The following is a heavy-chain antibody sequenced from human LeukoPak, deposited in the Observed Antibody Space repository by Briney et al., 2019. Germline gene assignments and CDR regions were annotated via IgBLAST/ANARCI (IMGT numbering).Heavy chain of an antibody. J-gene: IGHJ3*02. CDR1: GGTFSSYA. Sequence: ASVKVSCKASGGTFSSYAISWVRQAPGQGLEWMGGIIPIFGTANYAQKFQGRVTITADESTSTAYMELSSLRSEDTAVYYCARHQRGNSDAFDIWGQGTMVTVSS. CDR3: ARHQRGNSDAFDI. CDR2: IIPIFGTA. D-gene: IGHD4-23*01. V-gene: IGHV1-69*13.